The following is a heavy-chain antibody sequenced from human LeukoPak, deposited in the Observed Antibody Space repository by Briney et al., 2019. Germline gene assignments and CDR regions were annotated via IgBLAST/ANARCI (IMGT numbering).Heavy chain of an antibody. D-gene: IGHD3-22*01. V-gene: IGHV3-30*18. CDR1: GFTFSSYG. CDR2: ISYDGSNK. CDR3: AKSLREYYYDSSGLI. J-gene: IGHJ3*02. Sequence: GGSLRLSCAASGFTFSSYGMHWVRQAPGKGLEWVAVISYDGSNKYYADSVKGRFTISRDNSKNTLYLQMNSLRAEDTAVYYCAKSLREYYYDSSGLIWGQGTMVTVSS.